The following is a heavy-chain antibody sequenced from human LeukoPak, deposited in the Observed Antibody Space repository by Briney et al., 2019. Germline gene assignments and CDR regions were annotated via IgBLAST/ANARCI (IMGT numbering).Heavy chain of an antibody. J-gene: IGHJ3*02. Sequence: ASVKVSCKASGYTFTGYYMHWVRQAPGQGLEWMGWINPNSGGANYAQKFQGRVTMTRDTSISTAYMELSSLRSDDTAVYYCARDYGLNAFDIWGQGTMVTVSS. D-gene: IGHD3-10*01. V-gene: IGHV1-2*02. CDR2: INPNSGGA. CDR3: ARDYGLNAFDI. CDR1: GYTFTGYY.